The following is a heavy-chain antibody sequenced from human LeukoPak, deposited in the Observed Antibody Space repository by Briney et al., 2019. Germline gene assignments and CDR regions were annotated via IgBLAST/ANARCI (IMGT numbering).Heavy chain of an antibody. J-gene: IGHJ6*04. Sequence: GGSLRLSCAASGFTFSSYGMHWVRQAPGKGLEWVAVIWYDGSNKYYADSVKGRFTISRDNSKNTLYLQMNSLRAEDTAVYYCARAGPPSPWYQLLFPFGYYYYGRDVGAKGTTVPVPS. CDR1: GFTFSSYG. CDR2: IWYDGSNK. CDR3: ARAGPPSPWYQLLFPFGYYYYGRDV. V-gene: IGHV3-33*01. D-gene: IGHD2-2*01.